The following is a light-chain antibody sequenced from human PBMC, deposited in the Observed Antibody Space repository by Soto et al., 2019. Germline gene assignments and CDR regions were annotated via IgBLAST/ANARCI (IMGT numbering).Light chain of an antibody. CDR1: QDIGSW. CDR3: QQGGSFPIT. J-gene: IGKJ5*01. CDR2: GAF. Sequence: DIQMTQSPSSVSASVGDRVTITCRASQDIGSWLAWYQQKPGKAPDLLIYGAFSLQDGVPSRFYGSGSGTDFTLTGSGLQPEDFATYYCQQGGSFPITFGQGTRLEIK. V-gene: IGKV1-12*01.